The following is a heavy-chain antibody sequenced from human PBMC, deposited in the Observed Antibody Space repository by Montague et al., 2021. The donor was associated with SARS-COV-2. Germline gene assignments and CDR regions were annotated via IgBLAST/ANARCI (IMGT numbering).Heavy chain of an antibody. D-gene: IGHD2-2*01. J-gene: IGHJ4*02. CDR3: ARPACSSWHRFEY. CDR2: VKHPGGT. Sequence: SETLSLTCAVDGGSFTGYSWNWIRQPPGKGLEWIGEVKHPGGTNYNPSLKSRVTISIDMSKNQFSLNLESVTAADTAVYYCARPACSSWHRFEYWGQGTLVTVSS. V-gene: IGHV4-34*01. CDR1: GGSFTGYS.